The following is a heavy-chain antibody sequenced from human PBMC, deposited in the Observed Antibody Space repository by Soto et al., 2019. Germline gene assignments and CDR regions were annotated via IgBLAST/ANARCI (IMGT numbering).Heavy chain of an antibody. D-gene: IGHD3-22*01. CDR2: ISYDGSNK. Sequence: QPGGSLRLSCAASGFTFSSYAMHWVRQAPGKGLEWVAVISYDGSNKYYADSVKGRFTISRDNSKNTLYLQMNSLRAEDTAVYYCARVSYYYDSSGYPLDYWGQGTLVTVSS. CDR1: GFTFSSYA. J-gene: IGHJ4*02. V-gene: IGHV3-30-3*01. CDR3: ARVSYYYDSSGYPLDY.